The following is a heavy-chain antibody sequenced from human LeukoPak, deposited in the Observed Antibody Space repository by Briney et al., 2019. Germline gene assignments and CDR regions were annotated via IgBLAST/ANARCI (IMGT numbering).Heavy chain of an antibody. J-gene: IGHJ4*02. Sequence: GGSLRLSCAASGFTFSSYAMSWVRQAPGKGLEWVSAISGSGGSTYYADSVKGRFTISRDNSKNTLYLQMNSLRAEDTAVYHCAREVSLLWFGDDGGYFDYWGQGTLVTVSS. CDR3: AREVSLLWFGDDGGYFDY. V-gene: IGHV3-23*01. D-gene: IGHD3-10*01. CDR1: GFTFSSYA. CDR2: ISGSGGST.